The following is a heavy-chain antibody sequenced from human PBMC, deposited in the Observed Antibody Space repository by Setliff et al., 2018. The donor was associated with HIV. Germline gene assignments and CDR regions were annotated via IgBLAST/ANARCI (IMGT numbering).Heavy chain of an antibody. CDR1: GYTFINFG. J-gene: IGHJ3*02. D-gene: IGHD1-1*01. CDR3: ARENEGGAFDI. CDR2: ISAYNGNT. Sequence: GASVKVSCKASGYTFINFGISWVRQAPGQGLEWMGWISAYNGNTNSAQRLQGRVTLTTDTSTSTAYMELRSLRADDTAVYFCARENEGGAFDIWGQGTMVTVSS. V-gene: IGHV1-18*01.